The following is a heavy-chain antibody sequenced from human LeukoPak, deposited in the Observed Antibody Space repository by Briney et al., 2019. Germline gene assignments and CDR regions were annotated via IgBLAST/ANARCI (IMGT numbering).Heavy chain of an antibody. Sequence: GGSLRLSCAASGFTFSGSAMHWVRQASGKGLEWVGRIRSKANSYATAYAASVKGRFTISRDDSKNTAYLQMNSLKTEDTAVYYCTRPPPITGATTGDYWGQGTLVTVSS. J-gene: IGHJ4*02. V-gene: IGHV3-73*01. CDR3: TRPPPITGATTGDY. CDR1: GFTFSGSA. CDR2: IRSKANSYAT. D-gene: IGHD1-20*01.